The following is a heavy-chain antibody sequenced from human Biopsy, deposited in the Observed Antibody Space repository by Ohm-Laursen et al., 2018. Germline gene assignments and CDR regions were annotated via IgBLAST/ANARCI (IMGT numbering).Heavy chain of an antibody. J-gene: IGHJ2*01. CDR3: ARGLGGYDYWYFDL. CDR1: GGMFNSYT. Sequence: SSVKVSCKASGGMFNSYTINWLRQAPGQGLQWMGRIMSLYNTTNYAQKFWDRITVTADKSTNTVYMTLSSLTSEDTAVYFCARGLGGYDYWYFDLWGRGTLVIVSS. V-gene: IGHV1-69*08. CDR2: IMSLYNTT. D-gene: IGHD5-12*01.